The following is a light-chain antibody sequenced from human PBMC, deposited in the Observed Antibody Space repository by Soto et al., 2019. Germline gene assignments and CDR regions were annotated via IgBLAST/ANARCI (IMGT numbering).Light chain of an antibody. V-gene: IGKV2-28*01. CDR1: QSLLHSNGYNF. CDR2: LGS. Sequence: DIVMTQSPLSLPVTPGEPASISCRSSQSLLHSNGYNFLDWYLQKPGQSPQLLIDLGSNRASGVPARFSGSGSGTDFTLKISRVEAEDVGVYYCMQALQTPYTFGQETKLEIK. CDR3: MQALQTPYT. J-gene: IGKJ2*01.